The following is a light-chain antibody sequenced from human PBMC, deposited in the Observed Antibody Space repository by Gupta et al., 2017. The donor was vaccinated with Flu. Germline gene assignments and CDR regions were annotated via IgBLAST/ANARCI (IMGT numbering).Light chain of an antibody. CDR3: QQYTSSPGLT. V-gene: IGKV3-20*01. CDR1: QCIKTSY. J-gene: IGKJ4*01. Sequence: EIVLTHSPATLSLSPGERATLSCRASQCIKTSYLAWYQQKPGQAPRVLIYVTSSRAIGIPERFSGSWSGTDFTLTISRLEPEDFAVYYCQQYTSSPGLTFGGGSKVDI. CDR2: VTS.